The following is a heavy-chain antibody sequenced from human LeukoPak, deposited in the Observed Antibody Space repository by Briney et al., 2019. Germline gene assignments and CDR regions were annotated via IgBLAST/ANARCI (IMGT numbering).Heavy chain of an antibody. Sequence: RSSETLSLTCTVSGGSISSSSYYWTWIRQPPGKGLEWIGEINHSGSANYNPSLKSRVTISLDTSKNQFSLKVSSVTAADTAVYYCARGRGTVTTHWGQGTLVTVSS. CDR2: INHSGSA. CDR1: GGSISSSSYY. V-gene: IGHV4-39*07. J-gene: IGHJ4*02. D-gene: IGHD4-17*01. CDR3: ARGRGTVTTH.